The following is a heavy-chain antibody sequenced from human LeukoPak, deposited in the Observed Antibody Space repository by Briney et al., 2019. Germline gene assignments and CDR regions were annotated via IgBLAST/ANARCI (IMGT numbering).Heavy chain of an antibody. CDR3: ARGGINSWYTPRTPHEDY. CDR2: IYTSGST. J-gene: IGHJ4*02. V-gene: IGHV4-4*07. CDR1: GGSISSYY. D-gene: IGHD6-13*01. Sequence: SETLSLTCTVSGGSISSYYWSWIRQPAGKGLEWIGRIYTSGSTNYNPSLKSRVTMSVDTSKNQSSLKLSSVTAADTAVYYCARGGINSWYTPRTPHEDYWGQGTLVTVSS.